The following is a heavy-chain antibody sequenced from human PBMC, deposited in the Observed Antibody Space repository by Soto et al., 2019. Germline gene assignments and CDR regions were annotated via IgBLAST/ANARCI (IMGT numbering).Heavy chain of an antibody. J-gene: IGHJ4*02. CDR3: AKGDCSGGRCYRGFDY. V-gene: IGHV3-23*01. CDR1: GFRFSNYD. Sequence: EVQVLESGGGLVQPGGSLRLSCAASGFRFSNYDMSWVRQASGKGLEWVSGVSASGSITSYADSAKGRFTISRDNAKNTMFLQMNSLRAEDTAVYFCAKGDCSGGRCYRGFDYWGQGTLVTVSA. D-gene: IGHD2-15*01. CDR2: VSASGSIT.